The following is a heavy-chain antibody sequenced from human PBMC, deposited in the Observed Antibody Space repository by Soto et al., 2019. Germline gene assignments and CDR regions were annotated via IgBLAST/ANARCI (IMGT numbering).Heavy chain of an antibody. Sequence: QVHLVQSGAEVKKPGASVKVSCKASGYTVIGYYIHWVRQAPGQGLEWMGWRNPNSGGAKYSQKFQAWVNMTSDPSSSTAYMELSRLKSNDAAVDYCEKLVGGYDLGASWGQGPLVTVPS. J-gene: IGHJ5*02. V-gene: IGHV1-2*04. CDR2: RNPNSGGA. D-gene: IGHD5-12*01. CDR3: EKLVGGYDLGAS. CDR1: GYTVIGYY.